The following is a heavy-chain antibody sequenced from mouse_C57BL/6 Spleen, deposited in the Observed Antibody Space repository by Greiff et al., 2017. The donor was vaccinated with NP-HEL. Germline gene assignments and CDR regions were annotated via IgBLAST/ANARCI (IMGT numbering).Heavy chain of an antibody. J-gene: IGHJ4*01. CDR3: ARSSYYGKYVRAMDY. D-gene: IGHD2-1*01. CDR1: GYSFTGYY. CDR2: INPSTGGT. Sequence: EVQLQQSGPELVKPGASVKISCKASGYSFTGYYMNWVKQSPEKSLEWIGEINPSTGGTTYNQKFKAKATLTVDKSSSTAYMQLKSLTSEDSAVYYCARSSYYGKYVRAMDYWGQGTSVTVSS. V-gene: IGHV1-42*01.